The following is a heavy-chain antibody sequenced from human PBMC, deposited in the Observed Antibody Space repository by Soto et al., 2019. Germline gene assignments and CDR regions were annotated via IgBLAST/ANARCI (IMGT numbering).Heavy chain of an antibody. V-gene: IGHV3-30*03. Sequence: GGSLRLSCAASGFTFSSYGMHWVRQAPGKGLEWVAVISYDGSNKYYADSVKGRFTISRDNSKNTLYLQMNSLRAEDTAVYYCARDQDGQGPTADYWGQGTLVTVSS. CDR2: ISYDGSNK. CDR1: GFTFSSYG. J-gene: IGHJ4*02. D-gene: IGHD2-15*01. CDR3: ARDQDGQGPTADY.